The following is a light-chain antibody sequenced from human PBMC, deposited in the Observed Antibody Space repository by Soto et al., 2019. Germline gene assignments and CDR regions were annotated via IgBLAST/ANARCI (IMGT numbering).Light chain of an antibody. CDR3: QQYSTYPWT. J-gene: IGKJ1*01. Sequence: DIQMTQSPSTLSASVGDRATITCRASQTISTLLAWYQQRPGKAPNLLIYKASSLESGVPSRFSGSGSGTEFTLTISSLQPDDFATYFCQQYSTYPWTFGQGTKVEVK. CDR2: KAS. CDR1: QTISTL. V-gene: IGKV1-5*03.